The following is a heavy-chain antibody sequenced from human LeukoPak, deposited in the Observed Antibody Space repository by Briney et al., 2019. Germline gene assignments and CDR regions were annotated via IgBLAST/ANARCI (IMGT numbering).Heavy chain of an antibody. D-gene: IGHD2-15*01. Sequence: PGGSLRLSCAASGFTFSSYSMNWVRQAPGKGLEWVSSISSSSSYIYYADSVKGRFTISRDNAKNSLYLQMNSLRAEDTAVYYCARYWATSDWYFDLWGRGTLVTVSS. CDR3: ARYWATSDWYFDL. V-gene: IGHV3-21*01. CDR2: ISSSSSYI. CDR1: GFTFSSYS. J-gene: IGHJ2*01.